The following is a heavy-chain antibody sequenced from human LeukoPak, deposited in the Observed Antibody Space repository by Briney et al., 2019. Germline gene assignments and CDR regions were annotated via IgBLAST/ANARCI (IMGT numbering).Heavy chain of an antibody. CDR1: GYTFTSYA. Sequence: ASVKVSCRASGYTFTSYAMNWVRQAPGQGLEWMGWINTNTGNPTYARGFTGRFVFSLDTSVSTAYLQISSLKAEDTAVYYCARAGPGYSSSWYSYYYYYMDVWGKGTTVTVSS. D-gene: IGHD6-13*01. CDR2: INTNTGNP. CDR3: ARAGPGYSSSWYSYYYYYMDV. V-gene: IGHV7-4-1*02. J-gene: IGHJ6*03.